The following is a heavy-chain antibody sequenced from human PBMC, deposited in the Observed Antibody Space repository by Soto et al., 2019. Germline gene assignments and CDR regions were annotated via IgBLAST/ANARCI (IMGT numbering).Heavy chain of an antibody. CDR2: IIPIFGTA. CDR1: GGTFSGDA. CDR3: ARVSGSGTDY. V-gene: IGHV1-69*06. Sequence: GASVKVSCKASGGTFSGDAISWLRQAPGQGLEWMGGIIPIFGTANYAQKFQGRVTITADKSTSTAYMELSSLRPEDTAVYYCARVSGSGTDYWGQGTLVTVSS. J-gene: IGHJ4*02. D-gene: IGHD3-10*01.